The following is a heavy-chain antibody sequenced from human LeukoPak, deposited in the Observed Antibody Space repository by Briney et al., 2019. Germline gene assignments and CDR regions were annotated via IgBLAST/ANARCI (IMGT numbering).Heavy chain of an antibody. J-gene: IGHJ4*02. D-gene: IGHD3-22*01. CDR3: ARSYYYDSSGYFDY. Sequence: SETLSLTCTVSGGSISSYYWSWIQQPSGKGLEWIGYIYYSGSTNYNPSLKSRVTISVDTSKNQFSLKLSSVTAADTAVYYCARSYYYDSSGYFDYWGQGTLVTVSS. V-gene: IGHV4-59*01. CDR2: IYYSGST. CDR1: GGSISSYY.